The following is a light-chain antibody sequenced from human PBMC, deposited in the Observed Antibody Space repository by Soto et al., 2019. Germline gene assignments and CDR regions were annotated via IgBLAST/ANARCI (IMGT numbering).Light chain of an antibody. CDR1: QSVSSSH. CDR3: QQYGSSPQT. J-gene: IGKJ2*01. Sequence: EIVLTQSPGTLSLSPGERATLSCRASQSVSSSHLAWYQQKPGQAPRLLMYGASSRATDIPDRFSGSGSGTDFTLTISRLEPEDFAVYYCQQYGSSPQTFGQGTKLEIK. V-gene: IGKV3-20*01. CDR2: GAS.